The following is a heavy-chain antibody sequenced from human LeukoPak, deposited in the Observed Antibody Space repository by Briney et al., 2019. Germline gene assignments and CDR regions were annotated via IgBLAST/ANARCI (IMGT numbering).Heavy chain of an antibody. V-gene: IGHV1-46*01. CDR2: INPCGGST. D-gene: IGHD3-16*01. CDR1: GYTFTSYY. CDR3: ASGAWVGCDYVWGHDSYYGMDV. J-gene: IGHJ6*04. Sequence: ASVKVSCKASGYTFTSYYMHWVRQAPGQGLEWVGIINPCGGSTSYAQKFQGRVTKTRDTSTSTVYMELSSLRSEDTAVYYCASGAWVGCDYVWGHDSYYGMDVWGKGTTVTVSS.